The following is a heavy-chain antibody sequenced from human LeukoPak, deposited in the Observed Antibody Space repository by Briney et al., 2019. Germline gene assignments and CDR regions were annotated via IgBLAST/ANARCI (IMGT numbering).Heavy chain of an antibody. V-gene: IGHV3-9*01. D-gene: IGHD3-22*01. Sequence: PGGSLRLSCAASGFTFDVYAMHWGRQAPGEGLEWVSGISWDSGSIGYADSVKGRFTISRANAKNSLYLQMNSLRAEDTALYYCAKDHYDSSGYCYFDYWGQGTLVTVSS. CDR2: ISWDSGSI. CDR3: AKDHYDSSGYCYFDY. J-gene: IGHJ4*02. CDR1: GFTFDVYA.